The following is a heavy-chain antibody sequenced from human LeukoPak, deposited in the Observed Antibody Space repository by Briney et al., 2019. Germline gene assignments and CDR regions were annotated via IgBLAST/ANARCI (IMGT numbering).Heavy chain of an antibody. Sequence: PGGSLRLSCAASGFTFSSYGMHWVRQAPGKGLEWVAFIRYDGSNKYYTDSVKGRFTLSRDNSKNTLYLQINSLRADDTAVYYCAKFNRQYRSSTSCYGGFDYWGQGTLVTVSS. CDR3: AKFNRQYRSSTSCYGGFDY. D-gene: IGHD2-2*01. CDR1: GFTFSSYG. J-gene: IGHJ4*02. V-gene: IGHV3-30*02. CDR2: IRYDGSNK.